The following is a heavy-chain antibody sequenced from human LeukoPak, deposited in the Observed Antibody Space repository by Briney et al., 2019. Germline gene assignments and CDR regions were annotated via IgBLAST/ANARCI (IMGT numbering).Heavy chain of an antibody. CDR3: ARVTGYVMEDYFDY. V-gene: IGHV4-59*01. J-gene: IGHJ4*02. CDR2: IYYSGST. Sequence: SETLSLTCTVSGRSISSYYSSWNRQPPGKGLEWIGYIYYSGSTNYNPSLQSRVTISVDTSKNQFSLRLSSVTAADTAVYYCARVTGYVMEDYFDYWGQGTLVTVSS. D-gene: IGHD6-13*01. CDR1: GRSISSYY.